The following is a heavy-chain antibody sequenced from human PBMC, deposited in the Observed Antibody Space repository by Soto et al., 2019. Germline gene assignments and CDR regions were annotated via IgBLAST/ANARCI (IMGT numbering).Heavy chain of an antibody. J-gene: IGHJ5*02. Sequence: LSLTCTVSGGSISSSSYYWGWIRQPPGKGLEWIGSIYYSGSTYYNPSLKSRVTISVDTSKNQFSLKLSSVTAADTAVYYCARHELLEWLLFSWFDPWGQGTLVTVSS. CDR1: GGSISSSSYY. CDR3: ARHELLEWLLFSWFDP. CDR2: IYYSGST. V-gene: IGHV4-39*01. D-gene: IGHD3-3*01.